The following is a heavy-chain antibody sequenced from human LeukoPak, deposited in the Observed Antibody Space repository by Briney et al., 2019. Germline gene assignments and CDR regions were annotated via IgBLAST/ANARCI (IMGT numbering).Heavy chain of an antibody. CDR2: INHSGST. D-gene: IGHD3-3*01. J-gene: IGHJ5*02. CDR1: GGSFSGYY. V-gene: IGHV4-34*01. Sequence: PSETLSLTCAVYGGSFSGYYWSWIRQPPGKGLEWIGEINHSGSTNYNPSLKSRVTISVDTSKNQFSLKLSSVTAADTAVYYCARGRSYYDFWSGNNWFDPWGQGTLVTVSS. CDR3: ARGRSYYDFWSGNNWFDP.